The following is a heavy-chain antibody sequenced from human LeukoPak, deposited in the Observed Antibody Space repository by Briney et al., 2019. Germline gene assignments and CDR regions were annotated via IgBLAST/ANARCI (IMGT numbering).Heavy chain of an antibody. J-gene: IGHJ5*02. CDR1: GGSISSYY. CDR2: IYTSGST. Sequence: SETLSLTCTVSGGSISSYYWSWIRQPAGKGLEWIGRIYTSGSTNYNPSLKSRVTMSVDTSKNQFSLKLSSVTAADTAVYYCARDGYCSSTSCYPWFDPWGQGTLVTVSS. D-gene: IGHD2-2*01. V-gene: IGHV4-4*07. CDR3: ARDGYCSSTSCYPWFDP.